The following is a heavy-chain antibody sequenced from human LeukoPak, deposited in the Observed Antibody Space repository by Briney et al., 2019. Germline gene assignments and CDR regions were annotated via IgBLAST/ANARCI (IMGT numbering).Heavy chain of an antibody. V-gene: IGHV4-34*12. CDR3: ARRLSTQYYMDV. CDR1: GGSFSVYY. CDR2: IFYTGNT. Sequence: SETLSLTCAVYGGSFSVYYWSWIRQPPGEGLEWIGSIFYTGNTYYNPSLKSRATISVDTSRTHFSLRLTSVTAADTAVYYCARRLSTQYYMDVWGKGATVTVSS. J-gene: IGHJ6*03.